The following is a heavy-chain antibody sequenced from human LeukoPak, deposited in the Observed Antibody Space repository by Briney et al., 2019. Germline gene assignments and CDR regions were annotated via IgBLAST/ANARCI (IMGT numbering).Heavy chain of an antibody. CDR2: INHSGRA. CDR3: ARSYDRSGYLRWYFDY. J-gene: IGHJ4*02. Sequence: PSETLCLTCAVYGGSFSGYYWSWIRQSPGKGLEWIGEINHSGRANYNSSLKSRVTISVDTSKNQFSLKLSSVTAADTAVYYCARSYDRSGYLRWYFDYWGQGTLVTVSS. CDR1: GGSFSGYY. D-gene: IGHD3-22*01. V-gene: IGHV4-34*01.